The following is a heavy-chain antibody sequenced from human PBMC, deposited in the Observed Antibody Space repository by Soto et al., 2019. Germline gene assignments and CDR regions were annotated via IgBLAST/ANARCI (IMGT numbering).Heavy chain of an antibody. V-gene: IGHV4-31*10. Sequence: QVQLQESGPGLVKPSQTLSLTCTVSGGSISSGGYYWSWIRQHPGKGLEWIGYIYYSGSTYCNPSCKSRVTISEEPPRNQFSRKPSSGPAAETAVDCCTRAPLNWGQGTPVTVS. CDR3: TRAPLN. J-gene: IGHJ4*02. CDR2: IYYSGST. CDR1: GGSISSGGYY.